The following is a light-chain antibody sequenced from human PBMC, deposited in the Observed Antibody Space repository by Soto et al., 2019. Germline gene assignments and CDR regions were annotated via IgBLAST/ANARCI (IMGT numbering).Light chain of an antibody. Sequence: EIVLTQSPATLSLSPVGRATLSCRVSQNINIYLAWYQQKLGQAPRLLIYDSSIRATGIPARFSGSGSGTDFTLTISSLEPEDFGVYYCQQRYSWPLTFGGGTKVEIK. CDR2: DSS. CDR3: QQRYSWPLT. CDR1: QNINIY. V-gene: IGKV3-11*01. J-gene: IGKJ4*01.